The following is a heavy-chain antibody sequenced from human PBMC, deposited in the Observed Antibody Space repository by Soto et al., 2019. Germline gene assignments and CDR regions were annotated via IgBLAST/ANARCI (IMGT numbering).Heavy chain of an antibody. D-gene: IGHD6-6*01. V-gene: IGHV3-53*01. CDR1: GFTVSSNY. CDR2: IYSGGST. Sequence: GGSLRLSCAASGFTVSSNYMSWVRQAPGKGLEWVSVIYSGGSTYYADSVKGRFTISRDNSKNTLYLQMNSLRAEDTAVYYCARVRRLVRVAGYYFDYWGQGTLVTVSS. J-gene: IGHJ4*02. CDR3: ARVRRLVRVAGYYFDY.